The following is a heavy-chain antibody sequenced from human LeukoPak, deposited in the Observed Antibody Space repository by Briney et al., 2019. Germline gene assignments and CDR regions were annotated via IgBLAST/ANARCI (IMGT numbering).Heavy chain of an antibody. CDR3: ANYGSVSYFAY. CDR2: ISSNGGST. V-gene: IGHV3-64D*06. CDR1: GLTFSDYA. J-gene: IGHJ4*02. D-gene: IGHD3-10*01. Sequence: PGGSLRLSCSVSGLTFSDYAMHWVRQAPGKGLEYVSAISSNGGSTYYADSVKGRFTISRDNSKNTLYLQMSSLRAEDTAVYYCANYGSVSYFAYWGQGTLVTVSS.